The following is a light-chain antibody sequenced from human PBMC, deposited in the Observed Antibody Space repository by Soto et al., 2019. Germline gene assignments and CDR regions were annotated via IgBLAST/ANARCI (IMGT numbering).Light chain of an antibody. V-gene: IGLV2-14*01. CDR3: SSYRSSSSFV. J-gene: IGLJ1*01. Sequence: QSALTQPASGSGSPGQSITISCTGTSSDVGGYNYVSWYQQHPGKAPKLMIYEVSNRPSGVSSRFSGSKSGNTASLTISGLQAEDEADYYCSSYRSSSSFVFGTGTKVTVL. CDR1: SSDVGGYNY. CDR2: EVS.